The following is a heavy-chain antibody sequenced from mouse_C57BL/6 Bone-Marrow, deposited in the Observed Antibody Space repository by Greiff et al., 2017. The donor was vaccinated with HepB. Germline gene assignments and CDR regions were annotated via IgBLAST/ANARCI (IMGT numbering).Heavy chain of an antibody. CDR3: TTLWTTVVATDWYFDV. Sequence: EVQLQQSGAELVRPGASVKLSCTASGFNIKDDYMHWVKQRPEQGLEWIGWIDPENGDTEYASKFQGKATITADTSSNTAYLQLSSLTSEDTAVYYCTTLWTTVVATDWYFDVWGTGTTVTVSS. D-gene: IGHD1-1*01. CDR2: IDPENGDT. CDR1: GFNIKDDY. V-gene: IGHV14-4*01. J-gene: IGHJ1*03.